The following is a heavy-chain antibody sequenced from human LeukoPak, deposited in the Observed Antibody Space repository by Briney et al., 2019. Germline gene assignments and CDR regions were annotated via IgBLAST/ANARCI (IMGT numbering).Heavy chain of an antibody. CDR2: IIPIFGTV. CDR3: ARVQYQVLYRGHFDC. D-gene: IGHD2-2*02. CDR1: GGTFASYA. Sequence: SVKVSCEASGGTFASYAISWVRQAPGQGLEWMGRIIPIFGTVNYAQKFQGRVTMTTDESTSTAYMELSSLRSEDTAVYYCARVQYQVLYRGHFDCWGQGTLVTVSP. J-gene: IGHJ4*02. V-gene: IGHV1-69*05.